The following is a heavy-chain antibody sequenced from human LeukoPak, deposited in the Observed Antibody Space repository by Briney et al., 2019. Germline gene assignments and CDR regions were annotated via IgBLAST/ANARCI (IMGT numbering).Heavy chain of an antibody. CDR2: MNPNSGNT. V-gene: IGHV1-8*01. CDR1: GYTFTTYD. CDR3: ASRPGSMVTTRHWDY. J-gene: IGHJ4*02. Sequence: GASVKVSCKASGYTFTTYDINWVRQATGQGLEWMGWMNPNSGNTGYAQKFQGRVTMTRNTSISTAYMELSSLRSEDTAVYYCASRPGSMVTTRHWDYWGQGTLVTVSS. D-gene: IGHD4-17*01.